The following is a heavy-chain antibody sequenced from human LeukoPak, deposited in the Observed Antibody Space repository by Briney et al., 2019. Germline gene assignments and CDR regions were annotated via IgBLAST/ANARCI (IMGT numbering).Heavy chain of an antibody. J-gene: IGHJ4*02. D-gene: IGHD7-27*01. Sequence: GGSLRLSCAASGFTFSSYWMHWVHQAPGKGLVWVSRVNRDANSTSYADSVKGRFTISRDNAKNTLYLQMNSLRAEDTAVYYCARDWGLDYWGQGTLVTVSS. CDR3: ARDWGLDY. CDR2: VNRDANST. CDR1: GFTFSSYW. V-gene: IGHV3-74*01.